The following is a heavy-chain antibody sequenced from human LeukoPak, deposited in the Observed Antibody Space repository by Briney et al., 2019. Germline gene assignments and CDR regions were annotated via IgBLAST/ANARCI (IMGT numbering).Heavy chain of an antibody. CDR2: IYYSGTT. Sequence: KPSETLSLTCTVSGGSISSDNYDWGWIRQPPGKGLEWIGSIYYSGTTYYSPSLKSRVTISVDTSKNQFSLKLTSVTAADTAVYYCAVFLRLGELSPDLDAFDIWGPGTMVTVSS. D-gene: IGHD3-16*02. V-gene: IGHV4-39*01. J-gene: IGHJ3*02. CDR1: GGSISSDNYD. CDR3: AVFLRLGELSPDLDAFDI.